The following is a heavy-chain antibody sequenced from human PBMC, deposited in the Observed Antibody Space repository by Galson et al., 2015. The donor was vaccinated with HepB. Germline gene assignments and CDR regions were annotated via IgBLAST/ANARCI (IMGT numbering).Heavy chain of an antibody. J-gene: IGHJ4*02. CDR1: GFTFSSYG. V-gene: IGHV3-23*01. Sequence: SLRLSCAASGFTFSSYGLSWVRQAPGKGLEWVSTISGSVPSTYYADSVKGRFTISRDDSKNALYLQMNSLRAEDTAVYYCTKDRDLVVGATPADWGQGTLVTVSS. D-gene: IGHD1-26*01. CDR2: ISGSVPST. CDR3: TKDRDLVVGATPAD.